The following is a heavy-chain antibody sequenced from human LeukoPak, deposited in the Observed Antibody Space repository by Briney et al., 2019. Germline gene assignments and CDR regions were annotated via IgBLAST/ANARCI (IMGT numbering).Heavy chain of an antibody. V-gene: IGHV3-21*01. CDR3: ARVATIMGEPFDY. CDR2: ISSSSSYI. J-gene: IGHJ4*02. D-gene: IGHD5-24*01. CDR1: GFTFSSYW. Sequence: KSGGSLRLSCAASGFTFSSYWMHWVRQAPGKGLEWVSSISSSSSYIYYADSVKGRFTISRDNAKNSLYLQMNSLRAEDTAVYYCARVATIMGEPFDYWGQGTLVTVSS.